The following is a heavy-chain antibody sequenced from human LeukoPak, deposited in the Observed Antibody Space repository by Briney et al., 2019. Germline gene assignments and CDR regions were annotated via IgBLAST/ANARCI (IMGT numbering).Heavy chain of an antibody. V-gene: IGHV1-2*06. D-gene: IGHD2-2*02. J-gene: IGHJ6*02. Sequence: ASVKVSCKASGYTFTGYYMHWVRQAPGQGLEWMGRINPNSGGTNYAQKFQGRVTMTRDTSISTAYMELSRLRSDDTAVYYCARAGVKEYCSSTSCYIGHYGMDVWGQGTTVTVSS. CDR3: ARAGVKEYCSSTSCYIGHYGMDV. CDR2: INPNSGGT. CDR1: GYTFTGYY.